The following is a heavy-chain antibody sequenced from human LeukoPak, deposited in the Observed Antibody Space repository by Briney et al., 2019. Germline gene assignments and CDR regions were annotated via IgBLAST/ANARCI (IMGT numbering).Heavy chain of an antibody. CDR2: ISYDGSNK. CDR1: GFTFSSYA. J-gene: IGHJ4*02. D-gene: IGHD6-6*01. CDR3: AQLVDGTIFDY. Sequence: GRSLRLSCAASGFTFSSYAMHWVRQAPGKGLEWVAVISYDGSNKYYADSVKGRFTISRDNSENTLYLQMNSLRAEDTAVYYCAQLVDGTIFDYWGQGTLVTVSS. V-gene: IGHV3-30*04.